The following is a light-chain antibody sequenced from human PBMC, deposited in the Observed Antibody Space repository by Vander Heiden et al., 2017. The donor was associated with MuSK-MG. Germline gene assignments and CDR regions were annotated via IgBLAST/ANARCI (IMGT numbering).Light chain of an antibody. CDR1: KLGEIY. Sequence: SYALTQPPSVSVSPGQTATITCSGDKLGEIYTSWYQQKPGQSPVLVIYQDKKRPSGIPERFSGSNSGDTATLTISGTQAMDEADYYCQAWDSSTYVFGTGTKVTVL. J-gene: IGLJ1*01. CDR2: QDK. CDR3: QAWDSSTYV. V-gene: IGLV3-1*01.